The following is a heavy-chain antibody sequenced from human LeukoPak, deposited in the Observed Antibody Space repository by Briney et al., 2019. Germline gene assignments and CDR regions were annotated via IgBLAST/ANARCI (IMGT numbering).Heavy chain of an antibody. CDR1: GDSISISTYY. V-gene: IGHV4-39*01. Sequence: SETLSLTCTVSGDSISISTYYWGWLRQSPGQGLEWIGSIYYSGSTFYNPSLKSRVTISIDTSRNQFSLRLNSVTAADTAVYHCAKAVGYCTSTNCPRTFYLDYWGQGKLVTVSS. CDR2: IYYSGST. D-gene: IGHD2-2*01. J-gene: IGHJ4*02. CDR3: AKAVGYCTSTNCPRTFYLDY.